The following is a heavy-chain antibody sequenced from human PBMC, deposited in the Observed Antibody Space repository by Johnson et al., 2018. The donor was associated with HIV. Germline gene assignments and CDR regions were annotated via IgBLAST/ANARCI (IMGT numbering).Heavy chain of an antibody. D-gene: IGHD6-13*01. Sequence: VQVVESGGGLVQPGRSLRVSCAASGFTFDDYAMHWVRQAPGKGLEWVSGISWNSGTIDYADSVKGRFTISRDNAKNSLHLQMNSLRPEDTAFYYCARAFGSGGYTSSWYLGLGAFDLWGQGTMVTVSS. J-gene: IGHJ3*01. CDR1: GFTFDDYA. CDR2: ISWNSGTI. V-gene: IGHV3-9*01. CDR3: ARAFGSGGYTSSWYLGLGAFDL.